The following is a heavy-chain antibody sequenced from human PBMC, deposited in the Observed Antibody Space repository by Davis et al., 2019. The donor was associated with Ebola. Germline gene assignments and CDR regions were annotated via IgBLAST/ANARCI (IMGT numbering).Heavy chain of an antibody. CDR1: GGSISSYY. J-gene: IGHJ5*02. V-gene: IGHV4-59*01. Sequence: SETLSLTCAVSGGSISSYYWSWIRQPPGKGLEWIEYIYYSGSTNYNPSLKSRVTISVDTSKNQFSLKLSSVTAADTAVYYCLSDWFDPWGQGTLVTVSS. CDR2: IYYSGST. CDR3: LSDWFDP.